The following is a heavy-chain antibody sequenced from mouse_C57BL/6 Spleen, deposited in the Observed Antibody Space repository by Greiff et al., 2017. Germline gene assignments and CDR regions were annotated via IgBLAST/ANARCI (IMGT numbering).Heavy chain of an antibody. D-gene: IGHD2-1*01. V-gene: IGHV3-6*01. CDR1: GYSITSGYY. CDR3: AREDYGNSDY. Sequence: EVKVEESGPGLVKPSQSLSLTCSVTGYSITSGYYWNWIRQFPGNKLEWMGYISYDGSTNYNPSLKNRISITRDTSKNQFFLKLNSVTTEDTATYYCAREDYGNSDYWGQGTTLTVSS. J-gene: IGHJ2*01. CDR2: ISYDGST.